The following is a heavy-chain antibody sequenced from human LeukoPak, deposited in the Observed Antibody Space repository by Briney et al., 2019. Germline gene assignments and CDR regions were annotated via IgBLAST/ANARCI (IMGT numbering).Heavy chain of an antibody. CDR2: IYYSGST. D-gene: IGHD3-3*01. CDR3: ARGTGTYYDFWSGYGMDV. Sequence: SETLSLTCTVSGVSISSYYWSWIRQPPGKGLEWIGYIYYSGSTNYNPSLKSRVTISVDTSKNQFSLKLSSVTAADTAVYYCARGTGTYYDFWSGYGMDVWGQGTTVTVSS. V-gene: IGHV4-59*01. CDR1: GVSISSYY. J-gene: IGHJ6*02.